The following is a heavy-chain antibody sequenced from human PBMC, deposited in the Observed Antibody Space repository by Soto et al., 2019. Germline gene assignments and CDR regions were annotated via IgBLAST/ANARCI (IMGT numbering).Heavy chain of an antibody. V-gene: IGHV3-48*03. Sequence: EVQLVESGGGLVQPGESLRLSCAVSGFPFSSYDMVWVRQAPGKGLEWVSSISSSGSNIEYADSVKGRFTISRDNAGNSLHLQMDSLRDDDTAVYYCASGGLVVCVYWGQGTLVTVSS. J-gene: IGHJ4*02. D-gene: IGHD3-22*01. CDR3: ASGGLVVCVY. CDR1: GFPFSSYD. CDR2: ISSSGSNI.